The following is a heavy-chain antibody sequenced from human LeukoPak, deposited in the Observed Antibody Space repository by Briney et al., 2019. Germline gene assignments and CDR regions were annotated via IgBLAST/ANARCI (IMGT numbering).Heavy chain of an antibody. V-gene: IGHV4-59*01. CDR3: ARDHSSSWYFWFDP. CDR2: IYYSGST. D-gene: IGHD6-13*01. J-gene: IGHJ5*02. CDR1: GGSISSYY. Sequence: SETLSLTCTVSGGSISSYYWSWIRQPPGKGLEWIGYIYYSGSTNYNPSLKSRVTTSVDTSKNQFSLKLSSVTAADTAVYYCARDHSSSWYFWFDPWGQGTLVTVSS.